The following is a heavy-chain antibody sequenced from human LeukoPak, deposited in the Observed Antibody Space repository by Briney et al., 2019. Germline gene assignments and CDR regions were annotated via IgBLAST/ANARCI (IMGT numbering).Heavy chain of an antibody. Sequence: PGGTLRLSCAASGFTFSSYWMSWVRQAPGKGLEWVANIKQDGSEKYYVDSVKGRFTISRDNAKNSLYLQMNSLRAEDTAVYYCARDMYSSSWYYEGFAFDIWGQGTMVTVSS. CDR3: ARDMYSSSWYYEGFAFDI. D-gene: IGHD6-13*01. CDR1: GFTFSSYW. J-gene: IGHJ3*02. CDR2: IKQDGSEK. V-gene: IGHV3-7*01.